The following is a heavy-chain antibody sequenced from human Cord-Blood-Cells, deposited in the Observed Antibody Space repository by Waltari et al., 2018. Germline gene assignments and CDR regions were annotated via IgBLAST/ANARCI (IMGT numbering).Heavy chain of an antibody. V-gene: IGHV1-69*06. Sequence: QVLLVPSGAAVKKPVPSAPVSCKPYGGTLCCSAISGVLQGPGQGLEWMGGIIPIFGTANYAQKFQGRVTITADKSTSTAYMELSSLRSEDTAVYYCASSNYYGSGSYYNLFDYWGQGTLVTVSS. D-gene: IGHD3-10*01. CDR1: GGTLCCSA. CDR3: ASSNYYGSGSYYNLFDY. J-gene: IGHJ4*02. CDR2: IIPIFGTA.